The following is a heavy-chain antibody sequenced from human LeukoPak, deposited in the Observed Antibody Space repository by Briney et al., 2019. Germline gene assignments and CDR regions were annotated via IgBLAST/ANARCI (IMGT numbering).Heavy chain of an antibody. CDR1: GFTLSSYS. J-gene: IGHJ4*02. V-gene: IGHV3-48*01. D-gene: IGHD3-22*01. CDR3: ARGRGYYYDSSGTDY. Sequence: GGSLRLSCAASGFTLSSYSMNWVRQAPGKGLEWVSYISSSSSTIYYAGSVKGRFTISRDNAKNSLYLQMNSLRAEDTAVYYCARGRGYYYDSSGTDYWGQGTLVTVSS. CDR2: ISSSSSTI.